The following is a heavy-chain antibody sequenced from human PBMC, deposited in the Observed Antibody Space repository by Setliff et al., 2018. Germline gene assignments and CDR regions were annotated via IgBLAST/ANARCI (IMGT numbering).Heavy chain of an antibody. D-gene: IGHD2-8*01. Sequence: SETLSLTCNVSGGSISSYSWSWIRQAPGKGLEWIGYLYYSGTTNYNPSLKSRVTISVDTSKNQFSLKLSAVTAADTAVYFCVGEDGPNYYYYYMDIWGKGTTVTV. CDR3: VGEDGPNYYYYYMDI. V-gene: IGHV4-59*12. J-gene: IGHJ6*03. CDR2: LYYSGTT. CDR1: GGSISSYS.